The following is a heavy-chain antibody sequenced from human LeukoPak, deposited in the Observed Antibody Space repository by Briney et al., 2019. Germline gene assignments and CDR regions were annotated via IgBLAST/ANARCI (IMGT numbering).Heavy chain of an antibody. CDR3: ARNQAVAANRGAFDI. D-gene: IGHD6-19*01. CDR2: IYYSGNT. CDR1: GGSISSRSYY. V-gene: IGHV4-39*07. J-gene: IGHJ3*02. Sequence: NASETLSLTCTVSGGSISSRSYYWGWIRQPPGKGLEWIGSIYYSGNTYYNPYNPSLTSRVTMSVDTSKNQFSLKLDSVTEIDTAMYYCARNQAVAANRGAFDIWGQGTMVTVSS.